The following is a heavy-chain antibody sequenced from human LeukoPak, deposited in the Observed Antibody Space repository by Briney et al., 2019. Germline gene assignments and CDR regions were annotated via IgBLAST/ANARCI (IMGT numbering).Heavy chain of an antibody. D-gene: IGHD3-16*01. CDR2: ISWNSGSI. CDR3: ARGRLRGFDY. Sequence: SGGSLRLSCAASGFTFDDYAMHWVRQAPGKGLEWVSGISWNSGSIGYADSVKGRFTISRDNAKNSLYLQMNSLRAEDTAVYYCARGRLRGFDYWGQGTLVTVSS. CDR1: GFTFDDYA. J-gene: IGHJ4*02. V-gene: IGHV3-9*01.